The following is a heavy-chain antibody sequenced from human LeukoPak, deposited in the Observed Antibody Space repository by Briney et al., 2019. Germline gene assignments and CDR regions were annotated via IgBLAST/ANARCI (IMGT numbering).Heavy chain of an antibody. D-gene: IGHD5-24*01. CDR2: IYYSGST. J-gene: IGHJ4*02. Sequence: SETLSPTCTVSGGSISSSSYYWGWIRQPPGKGLEWIGSIYYSGSTYYNPSLKSRVTISVDTSKNQFSLKLSSVTAADTAVYYCVEMATGNFDYWGQGTLATVSS. CDR3: VEMATGNFDY. CDR1: GGSISSSSYY. V-gene: IGHV4-39*07.